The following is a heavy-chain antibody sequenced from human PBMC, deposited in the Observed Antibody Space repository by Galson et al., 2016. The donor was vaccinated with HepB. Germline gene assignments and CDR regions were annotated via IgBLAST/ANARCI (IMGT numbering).Heavy chain of an antibody. J-gene: IGHJ6*02. CDR2: IHSGSRT. CDR3: ARDRRGIFCLSHYYGLGV. CDR1: GITVSSSY. Sequence: SLRLSCAASGITVSSSYMSWVRQAPGKGLEWVSGIHSGSRTHYAESVRGRFTISRDNSKNILYLQLNRLTVEDTALYYCARDRRGIFCLSHYYGLGVWGQGTTVTVSS. V-gene: IGHV3-53*01. D-gene: IGHD3-9*01.